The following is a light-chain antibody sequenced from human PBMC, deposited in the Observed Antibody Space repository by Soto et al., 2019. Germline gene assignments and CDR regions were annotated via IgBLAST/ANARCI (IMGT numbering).Light chain of an antibody. V-gene: IGLV1-44*01. CDR3: AAWDDSMNGLE. CDR1: SSNIGSNS. Sequence: QSVLTQPPSASGTPGQRVTISCSGSSSNIGSNSVNWYQQLPGTAPKLLIHSSNKRPSGVAPHFSASNSGASAALPISGRQSADDAAYYCAAWDDSMNGLEFGGGTKLTVL. CDR2: SSN. J-gene: IGLJ2*01.